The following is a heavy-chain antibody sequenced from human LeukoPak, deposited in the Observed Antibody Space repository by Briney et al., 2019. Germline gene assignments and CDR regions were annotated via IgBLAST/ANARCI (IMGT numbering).Heavy chain of an antibody. J-gene: IGHJ4*02. CDR1: GFTFSKYG. CDR2: ISSSTSTI. V-gene: IGHV3-48*01. D-gene: IGHD1-26*01. CDR3: ARSRGSSGSYPFDY. Sequence: TGGSLRLSCAASGFTFSKYGINWVRQAPGKGLEWVSYISSSTSTIHYAGSVKGRFTISRDNAKNSLFLQMNSLRAEKPAVYYLARSRGSSGSYPFDYGGEGTLVTVSS.